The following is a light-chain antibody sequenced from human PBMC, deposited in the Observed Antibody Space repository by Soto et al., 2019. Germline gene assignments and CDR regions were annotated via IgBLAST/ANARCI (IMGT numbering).Light chain of an antibody. V-gene: IGLV3-27*01. CDR1: VLAKKY. CDR3: YSAAGIDLVV. Sequence: SYELTQPSSVSVSPGQTARITCSGDVLAKKYARWFQQKPGQAPVLLIYNDSERPSGIPERFSGSGSGTTVTLTISGAQVEDGAAYYCYSAAGIDLVVFGGGTKLTVL. CDR2: NDS. J-gene: IGLJ2*01.